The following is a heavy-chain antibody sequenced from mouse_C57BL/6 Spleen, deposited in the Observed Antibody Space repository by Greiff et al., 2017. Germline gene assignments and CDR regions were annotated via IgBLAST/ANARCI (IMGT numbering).Heavy chain of an antibody. CDR1: GYSFTDYN. D-gene: IGHD2-3*01. Sequence: VQLQQSGPELVKPGASVTISCKASGYSFTDYNMNWVKQSHGKSLEWIGVINPNYGTTSYNQKFKGKATLTVDQSSSTAYMQLNSLTSEDSAVYYCASQDGYYWYFDVWGTGTTVTVSS. V-gene: IGHV1-39*01. CDR3: ASQDGYYWYFDV. J-gene: IGHJ1*03. CDR2: INPNYGTT.